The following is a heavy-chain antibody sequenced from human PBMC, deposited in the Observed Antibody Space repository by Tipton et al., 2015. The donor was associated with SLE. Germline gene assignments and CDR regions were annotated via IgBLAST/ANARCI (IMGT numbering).Heavy chain of an antibody. Sequence: TLSLTCTVSGGSINSYYWSWIRQPPGKGLEWIGYVHYSGSTKYNPSLDYRVTLSLDTSKNQFSLELRSVTAADTAVYYCARRPDHSESRDHWGQGTLVTVSS. J-gene: IGHJ4*02. CDR3: ARRPDHSESRDH. D-gene: IGHD1-14*01. CDR1: GGSINSYY. V-gene: IGHV4-59*08. CDR2: VHYSGST.